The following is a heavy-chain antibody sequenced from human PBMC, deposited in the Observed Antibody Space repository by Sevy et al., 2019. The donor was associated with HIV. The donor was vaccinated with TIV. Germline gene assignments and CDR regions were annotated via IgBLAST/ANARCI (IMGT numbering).Heavy chain of an antibody. J-gene: IGHJ5*02. Sequence: SETLSLTCTISGGSISSNSYYWVWIRQPPGKGLEWIGSIYYSGTTYYNPSLKSRVTISIDTSKTQFSLKLSSVTAADTAIFYCARLNYGDYSNYFDPWGQGSLVTVSS. D-gene: IGHD4-17*01. V-gene: IGHV4-39*01. CDR1: GGSISSNSYY. CDR2: IYYSGTT. CDR3: ARLNYGDYSNYFDP.